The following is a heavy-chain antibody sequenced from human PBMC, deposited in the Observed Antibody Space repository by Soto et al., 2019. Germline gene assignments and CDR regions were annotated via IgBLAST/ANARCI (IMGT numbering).Heavy chain of an antibody. CDR3: ARARGGYFDY. CDR1: GGSISGYY. V-gene: IGHV4-59*01. CDR2: INFSGST. Sequence: PSETLSLTCTVSGGSISGYYWSWIRQPPGKRLEWIGYINFSGSTNYNPSLRSRVTISVDTSKKQFSLNLGSVTAADTAVYYCARARGGYFDYWGQGTLFTVSS. J-gene: IGHJ4*02.